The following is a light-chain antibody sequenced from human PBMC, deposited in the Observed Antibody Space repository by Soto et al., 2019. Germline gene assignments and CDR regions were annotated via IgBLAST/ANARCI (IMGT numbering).Light chain of an antibody. V-gene: IGKV4-1*01. Sequence: DIVMTQSQDSLAVSLGERATINCKSSQSVLYSSNNKNYLAWYQQKPGQPPKLLIYWASTRESGVPDRFSGSGSGTDFTLTISSLQAEDVAVYYCQQYYSTWAFDQGTKVEIK. CDR1: QSVLYSSNNKNY. CDR2: WAS. J-gene: IGKJ1*01. CDR3: QQYYSTWA.